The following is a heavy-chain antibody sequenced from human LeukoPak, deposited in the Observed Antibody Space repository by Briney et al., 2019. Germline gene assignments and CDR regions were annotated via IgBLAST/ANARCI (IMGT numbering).Heavy chain of an antibody. CDR3: AKVVQTGNSMFDY. V-gene: IGHV3-23*01. Sequence: PGGSLRLSCAASGFTFSSFAMGWVRQAPGKGLEWVSGFSETNSGIYYADSVKGRFTISRDNSRNTLYLQMNSLGVEDTAIYFCAKVVQTGNSMFDYWGQGALVTVSS. J-gene: IGHJ4*01. CDR2: FSETNSGI. D-gene: IGHD2/OR15-2a*01. CDR1: GFTFSSFA.